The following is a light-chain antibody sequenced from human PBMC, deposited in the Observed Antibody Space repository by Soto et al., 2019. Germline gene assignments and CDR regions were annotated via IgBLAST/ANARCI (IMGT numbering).Light chain of an antibody. CDR3: QQYGCTPLT. J-gene: IGKJ4*01. CDR1: QSVSSNY. CDR2: DAS. V-gene: IGKV3-20*01. Sequence: EIVLTQSPDTLSLSPGGRATLSCRASQSVSSNYLAWYQQKPGQAPRFLIYDASSRATGIPDRFSGSGSGTDFTLTISRLEPEDFAVYYCQQYGCTPLTFGGGPKVDIK.